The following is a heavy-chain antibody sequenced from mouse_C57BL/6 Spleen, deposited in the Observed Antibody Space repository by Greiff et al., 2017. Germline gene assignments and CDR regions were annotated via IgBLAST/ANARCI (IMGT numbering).Heavy chain of an antibody. Sequence: DVKLVESGGGLVKPGGSLKLSCAASGFTFSDYGMHWVRQAPEKGLEWVAYISSGSSTIYYAATVKGLFTISRDNAKNTLFLQMTSLRSEDTAMYYCAREAWFAYWGQGTLVTVSA. CDR1: GFTFSDYG. J-gene: IGHJ3*01. CDR2: ISSGSSTI. V-gene: IGHV5-17*01. CDR3: AREAWFAY.